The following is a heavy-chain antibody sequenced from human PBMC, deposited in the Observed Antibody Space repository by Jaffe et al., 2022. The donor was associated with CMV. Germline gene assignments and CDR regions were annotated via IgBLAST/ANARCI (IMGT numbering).Heavy chain of an antibody. Sequence: QVQLVESGGGVVQPGRSLRLSCIASGFTFSDYGMHWVRQAPGKGLEWVTTIWFDGSKRSYADSVEGRFTISRDNAKNTLYLQMNSVSGEDTAVYYCARDSSGWSITYYSGMDVWGQGTTVTVSS. CDR1: GFTFSDYG. J-gene: IGHJ6*02. CDR3: ARDSSGWSITYYSGMDV. D-gene: IGHD6-19*01. V-gene: IGHV3-33*01. CDR2: IWFDGSKR.